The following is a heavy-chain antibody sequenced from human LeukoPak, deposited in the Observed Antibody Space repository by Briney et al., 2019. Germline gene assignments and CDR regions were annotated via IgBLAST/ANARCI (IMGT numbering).Heavy chain of an antibody. V-gene: IGHV4-59*11. CDR1: GGSISSHY. J-gene: IGHJ5*02. D-gene: IGHD3-10*01. CDR3: ARRAPHYYGSGSYYRLSVNWFDP. CDR2: IYYSGST. Sequence: SETLSLTCTVSGGSISSHYWSWIRQPPGKGLEWIGYIYYSGSTNYNPSLKSRVTISVDTSKNQFSLKLSSVTAADTAVYYCARRAPHYYGSGSYYRLSVNWFDPWGQGTLVTVSS.